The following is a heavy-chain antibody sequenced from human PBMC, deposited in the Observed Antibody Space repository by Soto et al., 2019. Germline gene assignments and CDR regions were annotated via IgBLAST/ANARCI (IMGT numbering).Heavy chain of an antibody. CDR1: GFTFSTYG. Sequence: QVQLVESGGGVVQPGKSLRLSCAASGFTFSTYGIHWVRQAPGKGLEWVALISYDGGSKYYGDSVKGRFIISRDNSHNTVSLQMNSLRADDTAVYPCAKEQLAMTVVVADYFDSWGQGTLVTVSS. V-gene: IGHV3-30*18. J-gene: IGHJ4*02. CDR2: ISYDGGSK. D-gene: IGHD3-22*01. CDR3: AKEQLAMTVVVADYFDS.